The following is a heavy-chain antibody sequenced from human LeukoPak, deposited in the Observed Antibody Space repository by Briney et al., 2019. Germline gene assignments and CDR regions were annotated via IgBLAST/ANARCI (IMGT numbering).Heavy chain of an antibody. Sequence: GGSLRLSCAASGFTFSSYAMHWVRQAPGKGLEWVAVISYDGSNKYYADSVKGRFTISRDNSKNTLYLQMNSLRAEDTAVYYCAKQTWTYDSSGYHPFDYWGQGTLVTVSS. CDR2: ISYDGSNK. J-gene: IGHJ4*02. D-gene: IGHD3-22*01. V-gene: IGHV3-30*18. CDR1: GFTFSSYA. CDR3: AKQTWTYDSSGYHPFDY.